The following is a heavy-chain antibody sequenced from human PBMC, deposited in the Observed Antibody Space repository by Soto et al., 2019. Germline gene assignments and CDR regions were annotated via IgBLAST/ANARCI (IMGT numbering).Heavy chain of an antibody. D-gene: IGHD3-10*01. CDR1: GYTFTSYD. CDR2: MNPNSGNT. V-gene: IGHV1-8*01. CDR3: ASDPDNLLWFGESYNWFDP. J-gene: IGHJ5*02. Sequence: QVQLVQSGAEVKKPGASVKVSCKASGYTFTSYDINWVRQATGQGLEWMGWMNPNSGNTGYAQKFQGRVTMTRNISITTAYMELSSLRSEDTAVYYCASDPDNLLWFGESYNWFDPWGQGTLVTVSS.